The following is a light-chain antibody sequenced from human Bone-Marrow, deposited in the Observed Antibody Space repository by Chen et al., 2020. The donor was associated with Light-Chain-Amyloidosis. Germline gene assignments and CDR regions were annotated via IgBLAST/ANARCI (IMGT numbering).Light chain of an antibody. Sequence: QSALTQPRSVSGSPGQTVTISCTGSSGGVLIYDYVSWYPQHPGRAPKLLIYDVTERPSGVPDRFSASKSGNTASLTVSGLQAEDEAEYYCCSYAGRFSYVFGPGTTLTVL. CDR3: CSYAGRFSYV. CDR1: SGGVLIYDY. J-gene: IGLJ1*01. V-gene: IGLV2-11*01. CDR2: DVT.